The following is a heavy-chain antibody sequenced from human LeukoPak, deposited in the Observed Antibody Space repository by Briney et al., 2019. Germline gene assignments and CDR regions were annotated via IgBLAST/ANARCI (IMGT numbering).Heavy chain of an antibody. CDR3: ASGRAAAGPTEIDY. CDR2: INPTGGST. CDR1: GYTFPSYF. J-gene: IGHJ4*02. V-gene: IGHV1-46*01. D-gene: IGHD6-13*01. Sequence: GASVKVSCKASGYTFPSYFMHWVRQAPGQGLEWMGIINPTGGSTTYAQKFQGRVTMTTDTSTSTAYMELRSLRSDDTAVYYCASGRAAAGPTEIDYWGQGTLVTVSS.